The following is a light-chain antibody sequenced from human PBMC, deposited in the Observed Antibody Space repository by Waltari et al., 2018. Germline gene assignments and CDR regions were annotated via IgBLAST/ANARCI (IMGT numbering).Light chain of an antibody. CDR2: DVS. J-gene: IGLJ2*01. CDR1: SRDVGGYNY. CDR3: SSYPSSSTVV. Sequence: QAALTQPASVAGSPGQSITISCTGTSRDVGGYNYVSWYQQPPGKAPKLMLYDVSKRPSGVSNRFSGSTSGNTASLTISGLQAEDEADYYCSSYPSSSTVVFGGGTTLTVL. V-gene: IGLV2-14*01.